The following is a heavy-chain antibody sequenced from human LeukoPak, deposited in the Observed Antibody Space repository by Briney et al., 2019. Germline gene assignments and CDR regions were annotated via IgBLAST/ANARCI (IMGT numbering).Heavy chain of an antibody. V-gene: IGHV3-23*01. CDR2: IGGSGIGHST. CDR3: ARDSGWLRYHD. CDR1: GFTFSDCY. D-gene: IGHD5-12*01. Sequence: GGSLRLSCAASGFTFSDCYMSWIRQTPGKGLEWVSGIGGSGIGHSTHYADSVKGRFTISRDNSKNMVYLQMDSLRAEDTALYYCARDSGWLRYHDWGQGALVTVSS. J-gene: IGHJ4*02.